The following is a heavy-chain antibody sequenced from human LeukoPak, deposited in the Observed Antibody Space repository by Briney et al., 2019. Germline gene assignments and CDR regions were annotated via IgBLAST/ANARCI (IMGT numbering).Heavy chain of an antibody. D-gene: IGHD2-2*01. V-gene: IGHV3-23*01. Sequence: PGGSLRLSCAASGFTFSSYAMSWVRQAPGEGLEWVSAISGSGGSTYYADSVKGRFTISRDNPKNTLYLQMNSLRAEDTAVYYCAKGQDIVVVPAAKKYYYYYGMDVWGQGTTVTVSS. CDR3: AKGQDIVVVPAAKKYYYYYGMDV. J-gene: IGHJ6*02. CDR2: ISGSGGST. CDR1: GFTFSSYA.